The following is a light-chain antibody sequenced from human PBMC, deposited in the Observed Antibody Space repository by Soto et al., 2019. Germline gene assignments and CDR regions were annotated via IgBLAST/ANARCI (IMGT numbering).Light chain of an antibody. Sequence: QSVLTQPPSVSGATGQRVSISCTGSTSNIGAPYDVHWYQHLPGTAPKLLIYGDNNRPSGVPDRFSGSKSGTSASLAITRLQADDEADYYCHSYDISLHNYVFGTGTKLTVL. CDR1: TSNIGAPYD. CDR3: HSYDISLHNYV. J-gene: IGLJ1*01. V-gene: IGLV1-40*01. CDR2: GDN.